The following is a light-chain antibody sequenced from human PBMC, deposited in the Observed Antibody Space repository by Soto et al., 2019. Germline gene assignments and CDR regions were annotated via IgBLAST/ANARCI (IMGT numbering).Light chain of an antibody. J-gene: IGKJ4*01. V-gene: IGKV3-15*01. CDR3: QQYHKWPRT. CDR1: QSVTSN. Sequence: EIVMTQSPATLSVSPGEGATLSCRASQSVTSNLAWYQQRPGQAPRLHVYGASTRAAGIAARFSGSGSGTEFTLTISSLQSEDFAVYYCQQYHKWPRTFGGGSKVEI. CDR2: GAS.